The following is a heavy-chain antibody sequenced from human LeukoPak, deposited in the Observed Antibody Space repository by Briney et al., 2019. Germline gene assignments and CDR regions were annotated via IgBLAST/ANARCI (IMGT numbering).Heavy chain of an antibody. CDR3: AKDYYDSSGSRYTY. J-gene: IGHJ4*02. CDR1: GFAFSSYA. CDR2: LSGSGSST. V-gene: IGHV3-23*01. Sequence: GGSLRLSCAASGFAFSSYAMSWVRQAPGKGLEWVSALSGSGSSTWYVDSVKGRFTISRDNSKNTLYLQMNSLRAEGTAIYYCAKDYYDSSGSRYTYWGQGTLVTVSS. D-gene: IGHD3-22*01.